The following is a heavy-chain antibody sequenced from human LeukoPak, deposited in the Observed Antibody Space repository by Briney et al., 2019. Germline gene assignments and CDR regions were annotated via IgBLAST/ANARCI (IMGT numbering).Heavy chain of an antibody. CDR3: ARDRRYTVRFDP. CDR1: GYTFTGYH. V-gene: IGHV1-2*02. D-gene: IGHD5-24*01. Sequence: ASVKVSCKASGYTFTGYHMHWVRQAPGQGLEWMGWINPNSGGTNYAQKFQGRVTMTRDTSISTAYMELSRLRSDDTAVYYCARDRRYTVRFDPWGQGTLVTVSS. J-gene: IGHJ5*02. CDR2: INPNSGGT.